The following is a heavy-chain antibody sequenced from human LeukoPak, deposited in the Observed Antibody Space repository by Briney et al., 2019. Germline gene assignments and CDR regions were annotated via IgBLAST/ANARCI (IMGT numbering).Heavy chain of an antibody. CDR1: GYSFSSYW. J-gene: IGHJ4*02. D-gene: IGHD3-16*01. Sequence: ESLKISCKASGYSFSSYWIGWVRQMPGKGPEWMVIIYPGDSDIKYSPSFEGQVTISADKSNSTAYLQWSSLKASDTAMYYCARRSSSGGYYFDYWGQGTLVTVSS. CDR2: IYPGDSDI. V-gene: IGHV5-51*01. CDR3: ARRSSSGGYYFDY.